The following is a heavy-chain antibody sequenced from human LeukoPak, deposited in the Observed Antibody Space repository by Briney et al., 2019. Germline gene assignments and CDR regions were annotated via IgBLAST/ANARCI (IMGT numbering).Heavy chain of an antibody. Sequence: PGGSLRLSCAASGFTFSSYATSWVRQAPGKGLEWVSAISGSGGSTYYADSVKGRFTISRDNSKNTLYLQMNSLRAEDTAVYYCAKFPGYYDSGGYWLWGQGTLVTVSS. D-gene: IGHD3-22*01. J-gene: IGHJ4*02. V-gene: IGHV3-23*01. CDR1: GFTFSSYA. CDR2: ISGSGGST. CDR3: AKFPGYYDSGGYWL.